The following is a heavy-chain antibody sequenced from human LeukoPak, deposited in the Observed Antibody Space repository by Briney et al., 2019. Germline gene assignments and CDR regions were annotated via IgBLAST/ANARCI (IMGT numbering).Heavy chain of an antibody. D-gene: IGHD1-26*01. CDR3: ARRVGGTPDY. V-gene: IGHV3-23*01. CDR2: IGGDGRGK. Sequence: GGSLRLSCAASGFTFSDYAVTWVRQAPGEGLEWVSAIGGDGRGKDYADSVKGRSIISRDNSKNTVFLQMNSLRAEDTALYYCARRVGGTPDYWGLGTLVTVSS. CDR1: GFTFSDYA. J-gene: IGHJ4*02.